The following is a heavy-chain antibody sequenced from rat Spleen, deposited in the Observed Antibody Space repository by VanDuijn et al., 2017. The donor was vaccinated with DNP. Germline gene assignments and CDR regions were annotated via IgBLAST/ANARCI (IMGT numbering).Heavy chain of an antibody. CDR1: GFTFSDYY. CDR3: ATQVHNSGSS. J-gene: IGHJ2*01. Sequence: EVQLVESGGDLVQPGRSLKLSCAASGFTFSDYYMAWVRQAPKKGLEWVASISYEGSSIHYGNSVKGRFTISRDTAKSTLYLQMNSLRSEDTATYYCATQVHNSGSSWGQGVMVTVSS. V-gene: IGHV5-22*01. CDR2: ISYEGSSI. D-gene: IGHD4-3*01.